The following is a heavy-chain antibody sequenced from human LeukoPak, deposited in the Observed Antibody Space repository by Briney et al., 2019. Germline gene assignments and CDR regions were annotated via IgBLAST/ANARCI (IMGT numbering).Heavy chain of an antibody. Sequence: QPGRSLALSCAASGFTFSSYGMHCIRQPPGKGLEWVAFIAEDGSIEKYTDSVKCRFTISRDNSDNTLYLRMNSLRAEDTGVYYCEKDRETTSSGTFDSWGEGTLVTVSS. D-gene: IGHD1-1*01. CDR3: EKDRETTSSGTFDS. CDR1: GFTFSSYG. J-gene: IGHJ4*02. V-gene: IGHV3-30*18. CDR2: IAEDGSIE.